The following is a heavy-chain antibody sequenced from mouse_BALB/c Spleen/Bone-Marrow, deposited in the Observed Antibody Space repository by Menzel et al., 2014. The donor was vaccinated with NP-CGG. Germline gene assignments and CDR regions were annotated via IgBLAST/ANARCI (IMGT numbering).Heavy chain of an antibody. CDR1: GFIFSSYS. J-gene: IGHJ2*01. CDR3: SKDGGYDYSYYFDY. V-gene: IGHV5-6-4*01. CDR2: ISSGGHDT. Sequence: EVNVVESGGGLVKPGGSLRLSCAASGFIFSSYSMSWVRQTPEKRLEWVATISSGGHDTYYPDSVMGRFTISRDNAKNTLYLQMSSLKSEDTAMYYCSKDGGYDYSYYFDYWGQGTTLTVSS. D-gene: IGHD2-4*01.